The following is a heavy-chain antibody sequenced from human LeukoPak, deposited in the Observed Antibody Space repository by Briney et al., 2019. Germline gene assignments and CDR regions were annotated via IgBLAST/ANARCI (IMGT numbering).Heavy chain of an antibody. Sequence: GGSLRLSCAAPGFTFSSYGIHSVRQAPGKGLERVSHIGSSGSSIYYAASVKGRCTISRDNAKNSLYLQMNSLRAEDTAVYYCARSSGSYRPMGYWGQGTLVTVSS. D-gene: IGHD3-22*01. J-gene: IGHJ4*02. CDR1: GFTFSSYG. CDR2: IGSSGSSI. V-gene: IGHV3-48*04. CDR3: ARSSGSYRPMGY.